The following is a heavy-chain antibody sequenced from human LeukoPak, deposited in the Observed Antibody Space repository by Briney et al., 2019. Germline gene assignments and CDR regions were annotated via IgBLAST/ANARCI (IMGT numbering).Heavy chain of an antibody. CDR2: ISSSSSYI. CDR1: TFTFSIYG. J-gene: IGHJ3*02. Sequence: GGSLRLSCAVSTFTFSIYGMNWVRQAPGKGLEWVSSISSSSSYIYYADSVKGRFTISRDNAKNSLYLQMNSLRAEDTAVYYCARDPPLRFLEWPPVSIWGQGTMVTVSS. CDR3: ARDPPLRFLEWPPVSI. D-gene: IGHD3-3*01. V-gene: IGHV3-21*01.